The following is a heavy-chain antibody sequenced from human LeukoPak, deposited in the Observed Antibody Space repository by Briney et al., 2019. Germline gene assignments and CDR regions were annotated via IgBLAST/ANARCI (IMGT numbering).Heavy chain of an antibody. Sequence: ASVKVSCKAFGYTFTSNYMHWVRQAPGQGLEWMGWINPNSGGTNYAQKFQGRVTMTRDTSISTAYMELSRLKSDDTAVYYCARALGYCSGGSCPGGSYYYYMDVWSKGTTVTISS. D-gene: IGHD2-15*01. V-gene: IGHV1-2*02. CDR2: INPNSGGT. CDR3: ARALGYCSGGSCPGGSYYYYMDV. J-gene: IGHJ6*03. CDR1: GYTFTSNY.